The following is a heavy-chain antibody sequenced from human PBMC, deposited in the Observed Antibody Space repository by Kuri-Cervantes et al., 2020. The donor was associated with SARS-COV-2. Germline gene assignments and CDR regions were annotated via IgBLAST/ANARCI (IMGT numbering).Heavy chain of an antibody. J-gene: IGHJ4*02. CDR3: AFNYGTESYFY. CDR1: GGSISSSNW. Sequence: SETLSLTCAVSGGSISSSNWWSWVRQPPGKGLEWIGEIHRTGTTNYNPPLESRVTISVDRSKNQFSLTLRSVTAADTAVYYCAFNYGTESYFYWGQGTLVTVSS. V-gene: IGHV4-4*02. CDR2: IHRTGTT. D-gene: IGHD3-10*01.